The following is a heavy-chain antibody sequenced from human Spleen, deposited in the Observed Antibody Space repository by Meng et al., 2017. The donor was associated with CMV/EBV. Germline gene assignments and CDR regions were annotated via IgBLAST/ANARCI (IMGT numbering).Heavy chain of an antibody. Sequence: SETLSLTCTVSGGSISSSSYYWGWIRQPPGKGLEWIGSFYYTGSSYYNPSLKSRGTISVDTSKKQFSLKLTSVTAADTAVYYCARGGYFDFLSGWGYFDSWGQGTLVTVSS. J-gene: IGHJ4*02. CDR3: ARGGYFDFLSGWGYFDS. V-gene: IGHV4-39*01. CDR2: FYYTGSS. D-gene: IGHD3-3*01. CDR1: GGSISSSSYY.